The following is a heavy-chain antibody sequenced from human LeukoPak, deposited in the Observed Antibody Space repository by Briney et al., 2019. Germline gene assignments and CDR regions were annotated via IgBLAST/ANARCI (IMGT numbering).Heavy chain of an antibody. J-gene: IGHJ3*01. CDR3: ASTLKSETFDY. V-gene: IGHV1-69*04. CDR2: IIPILGIA. Sequence: AASVKVSCKASGGTSTGFAISWVRQAPGQGLEWMGRIIPILGIANYAQKFQGRVTITADKSTSTAYMELSSLRFEDTAVYYCASTLKSETFDYWGQGTMVTVSS. CDR1: GGTSTGFA.